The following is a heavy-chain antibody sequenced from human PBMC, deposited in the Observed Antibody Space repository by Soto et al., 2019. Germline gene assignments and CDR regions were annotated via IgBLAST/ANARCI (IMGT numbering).Heavy chain of an antibody. CDR2: ISGSGATT. CDR3: AKSFSSNWYDYFDY. D-gene: IGHD6-13*01. V-gene: IGHV3-23*01. J-gene: IGHJ4*02. Sequence: GGSLRLSCAASGITFIADAMCWVRQAPGKGLEWVSAISGSGATTYYADSVKGRFTISRDKSKNTLYLQMNSLRAEDTALYYCAKSFSSNWYDYFDYWGQGSLVTVSS. CDR1: GITFIADA.